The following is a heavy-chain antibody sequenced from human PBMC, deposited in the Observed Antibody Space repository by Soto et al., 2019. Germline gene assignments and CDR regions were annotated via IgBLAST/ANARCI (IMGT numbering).Heavy chain of an antibody. CDR2: IIPILGIA. CDR3: ARDQRIAVAGTPYYYYGMDV. J-gene: IGHJ6*02. V-gene: IGHV1-69*08. Sequence: QVQLVQSGAEVKKPGSSVKVSCKASGGTFSSYTISWVRQAPGQGLEWMGRIIPILGIANYAQKFQGRVTITADKSTSTAYMELSRLRSEDTAVYYCARDQRIAVAGTPYYYYGMDVWGQGTTVTVSS. D-gene: IGHD6-19*01. CDR1: GGTFSSYT.